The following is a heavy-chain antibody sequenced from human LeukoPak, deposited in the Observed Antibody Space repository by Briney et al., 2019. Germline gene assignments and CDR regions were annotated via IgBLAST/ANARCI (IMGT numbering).Heavy chain of an antibody. V-gene: IGHV6-1*01. CDR1: GDSVSSNSAA. CDR3: ARDLFGGTRALGAFDI. Sequence: SQTLSLTCAISGDSVSSNSAAWNWIRQSPSRGLEGLGRTYYRSKWYNDYAVSVKSRITINPDTSKNQFSLQLNSVTPEDTAVYYCARDLFGGTRALGAFDIWGQGTMVTVSS. D-gene: IGHD3-16*01. CDR2: TYYRSKWYN. J-gene: IGHJ3*02.